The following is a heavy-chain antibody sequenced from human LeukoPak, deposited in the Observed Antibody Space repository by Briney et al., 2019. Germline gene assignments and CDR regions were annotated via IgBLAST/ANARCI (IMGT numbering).Heavy chain of an antibody. V-gene: IGHV3-11*03. Sequence: GGSLRLSCVVSGIPFSDYYMNWIREAPGKGLEWISYISSSSSYTDYADSVKGRFTISRDNAQNALFLQMNSLRVEDTAVYYCAAGTAADYWGQGTLVTVSS. J-gene: IGHJ4*02. CDR3: AAGTAADY. D-gene: IGHD6-13*01. CDR2: ISSSSSYT. CDR1: GIPFSDYY.